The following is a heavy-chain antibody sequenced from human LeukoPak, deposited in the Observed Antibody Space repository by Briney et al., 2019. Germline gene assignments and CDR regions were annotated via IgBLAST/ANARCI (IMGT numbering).Heavy chain of an antibody. Sequence: PSETLSLTCTVSGGSISSITDYWGWVRHSPGKGLEWIGSIYYSGSASYNPSLKSRVTISVDTSKNQFSLRLKSVTAADTAVYYCARAYPRRWLQDWGQGTLVTVSS. D-gene: IGHD5-24*01. J-gene: IGHJ4*02. CDR2: IYYSGSA. CDR1: GGSISSITDY. CDR3: ARAYPRRWLQD. V-gene: IGHV4-39*07.